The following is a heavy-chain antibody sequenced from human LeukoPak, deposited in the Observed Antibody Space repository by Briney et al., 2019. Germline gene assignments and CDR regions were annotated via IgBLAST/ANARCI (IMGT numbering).Heavy chain of an antibody. CDR2: IYYSGST. CDR3: ARHWRVGATPHDAFDI. V-gene: IGHV4-59*08. D-gene: IGHD1-26*01. Sequence: PGGSLRLSCAASRFTFSSNSMNWIRQPPGKGLEWIGYIYYSGSTNYNPSLKSRVTISVDTSKNQFSLKLSSVTAADTAVYYCARHWRVGATPHDAFDIWGQGTMVTVSS. CDR1: RFTFSSNS. J-gene: IGHJ3*02.